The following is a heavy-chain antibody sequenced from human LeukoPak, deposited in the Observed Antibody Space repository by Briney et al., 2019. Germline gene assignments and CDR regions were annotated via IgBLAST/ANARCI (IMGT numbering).Heavy chain of an antibody. CDR3: ARFSPEHYDNRKYFDY. J-gene: IGHJ4*02. D-gene: IGHD3-22*01. Sequence: PSETLSLTCTVSGVSISSSTYYWAWIRQPPGKGLEWIGSMYYTGSTYSNPSLKSRVTISVDTSKNQFSLKLRSVTAADTAVYYCARFSPEHYDNRKYFDYWGQGTLVTVSS. CDR2: MYYTGST. V-gene: IGHV4-39*01. CDR1: GVSISSSTYY.